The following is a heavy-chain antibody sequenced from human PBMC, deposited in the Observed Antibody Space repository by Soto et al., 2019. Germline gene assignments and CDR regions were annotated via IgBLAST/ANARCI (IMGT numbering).Heavy chain of an antibody. CDR2: IYYSGST. J-gene: IGHJ6*03. V-gene: IGHV4-59*08. CDR1: GGSISSYY. Sequence: SETLSLTCTVSGGSISSYYRSWIRQPPGKGLEWIGYIYYSGSTNYNPSLKSRVTISVDTSNNQFSLKLSSVTAADTAVYYCARHLYYYYMDVWGKGTTVTVSS. CDR3: ARHLYYYYMDV.